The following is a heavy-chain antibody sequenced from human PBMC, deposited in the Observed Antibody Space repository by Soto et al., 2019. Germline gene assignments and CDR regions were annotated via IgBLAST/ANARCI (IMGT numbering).Heavy chain of an antibody. Sequence: SETLSLTCAVSGYSLSSGYYWGWLRQPPGKGLEWIGSIYHGGSTYYNPSLNSRVTLSIDMTNNHVSLILNSVTAADPAVYYCAGVAPWVPYFFDCIPYTFENGFDPWGQGTLVTVSS. J-gene: IGHJ5*02. V-gene: IGHV4-38-2*01. D-gene: IGHD3-16*01. CDR3: AGVAPWVPYFFDCIPYTFENGFDP. CDR1: GYSLSSGYY. CDR2: IYHGGST.